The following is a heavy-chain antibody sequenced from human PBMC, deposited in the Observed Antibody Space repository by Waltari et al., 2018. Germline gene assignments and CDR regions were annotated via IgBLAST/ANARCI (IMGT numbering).Heavy chain of an antibody. CDR2: INLDVSST. D-gene: IGHD2-15*01. CDR3: ARDPVVVTTTPYFDY. CDR1: GLSFGGYG. Sequence: EVQLVASGGALVQPGGSLRLSCVASGLSFGGYGMIWVRQVPGKGLVWVSRINLDVSSTHYADSVKGRFIISRDNAKNTLYLELNSLRTEDTAVYYCARDPVVVTTTPYFDYWGQGTLVTVSS. V-gene: IGHV3-74*01. J-gene: IGHJ4*02.